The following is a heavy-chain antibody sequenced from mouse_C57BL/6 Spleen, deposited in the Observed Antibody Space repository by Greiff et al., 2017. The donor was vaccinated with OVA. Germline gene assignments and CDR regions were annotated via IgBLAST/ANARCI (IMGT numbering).Heavy chain of an antibody. CDR3: ARGDYGSSSYAMDY. V-gene: IGHV1-4*01. J-gene: IGHJ4*01. CDR1: GYTFTSYT. Sequence: QVHVKQSGAELARPGASVKMSCKASGYTFTSYTMHWVKQRPGQGLEWIGYINPSSGYTKYNQKFKDKATLTADKSSSTAYMQLSSLTSEDSAVYYCARGDYGSSSYAMDYWGQGTSVTVSS. CDR2: INPSSGYT. D-gene: IGHD1-1*01.